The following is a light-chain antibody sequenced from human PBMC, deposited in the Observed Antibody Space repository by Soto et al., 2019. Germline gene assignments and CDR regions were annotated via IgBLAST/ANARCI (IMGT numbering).Light chain of an antibody. Sequence: SALTQPPSASGTAGQRVTISCSGGTSNIGSNTVNWYQQFPGTAPKTLIYSNNQRPSGVPDRFSGSKSGTSGSLAISGLLSEDEADYYCATWDDGMSGYVFATGTKVTVL. V-gene: IGLV1-44*01. CDR2: SNN. CDR3: ATWDDGMSGYV. J-gene: IGLJ1*01. CDR1: TSNIGSNT.